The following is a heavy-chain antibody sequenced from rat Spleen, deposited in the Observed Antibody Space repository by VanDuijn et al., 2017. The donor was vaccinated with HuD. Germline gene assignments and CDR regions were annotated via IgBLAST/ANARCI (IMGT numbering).Heavy chain of an antibody. J-gene: IGHJ1*01. CDR3: TTVVGDSYWYFDF. Sequence: EVQLVESGGGLVQPGRSLKLSCAASGFTFSDYYMAWVRQAPKKGLEWVASISYDGSNTYYRDSVKGRFTISRDNAKSTLYLQMDSLRAEDTATDYCTTVVGDSYWYFDFWDPGTMVTVSS. CDR2: ISYDGSNT. CDR1: GFTFSDYY. V-gene: IGHV5-20*01. D-gene: IGHD1-1*01.